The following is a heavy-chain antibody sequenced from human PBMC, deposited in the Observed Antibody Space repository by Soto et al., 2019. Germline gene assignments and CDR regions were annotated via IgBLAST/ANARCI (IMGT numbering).Heavy chain of an antibody. V-gene: IGHV1-46*01. J-gene: IGHJ6*02. Sequence: ASVKVSCKASCYTFTSYYMHWVRQAPGQGLEWRRIINASVGSTSYAQKFQGRVTRTIYTSTSTVYMELSSLRSENTGVYYCPTIGIAFWSRYYTVPSSGMDVWGQGTTVTVSS. CDR3: PTIGIAFWSRYYTVPSSGMDV. CDR1: CYTFTSYY. CDR2: INASVGST. D-gene: IGHD3-3*01.